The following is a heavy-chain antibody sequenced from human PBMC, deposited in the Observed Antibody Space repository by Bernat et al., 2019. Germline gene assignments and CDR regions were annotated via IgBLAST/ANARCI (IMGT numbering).Heavy chain of an antibody. CDR2: IDPSEPYT. CDR3: ARHARQRVRRCWFDP. Sequence: EVQLVQSGAEVKKPGESLRISCKCSGYSFTSYWISWVRQMPGKGLEWRGRIDPSEPYTNYSPSIQGHVTISADKSISTAYLQWSSLKASDTAMYYCARHARQRVRRCWFDPWGQGTLVTVSS. J-gene: IGHJ5*02. D-gene: IGHD6-6*01. CDR1: GYSFTSYW. V-gene: IGHV5-10-1*03.